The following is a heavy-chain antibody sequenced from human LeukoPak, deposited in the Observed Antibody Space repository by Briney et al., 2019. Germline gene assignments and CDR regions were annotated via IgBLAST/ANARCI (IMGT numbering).Heavy chain of an antibody. Sequence: PGGSLRLSCAASGFTFSSYWMHWDRQAPGKGLVWVSRINSDGSSTSYADSVKGRFTISRDNAKNTLYLQMNSLRAEDTAVYYCARDDYSKGNDYWGQGTLVTVSS. V-gene: IGHV3-74*01. D-gene: IGHD4-11*01. CDR2: INSDGSST. CDR1: GFTFSSYW. CDR3: ARDDYSKGNDY. J-gene: IGHJ4*02.